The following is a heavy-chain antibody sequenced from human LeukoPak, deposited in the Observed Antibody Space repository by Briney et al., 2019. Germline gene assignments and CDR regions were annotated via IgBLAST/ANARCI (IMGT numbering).Heavy chain of an antibody. CDR2: MNTNSGNT. CDR3: ARDRSSSWYYFDY. V-gene: IGHV1-8*01. D-gene: IGHD6-13*01. CDR1: GYTFTSYD. J-gene: IGHJ4*02. Sequence: GASVKVSCKASGYTFTSYDVNWVRQATGQGLEWMGWMNTNSGNTGHAQKLQGRVTMTRNTSISTAYMELSSLRSEDTAVYYCARDRSSSWYYFDYWGQGTLVTVSS.